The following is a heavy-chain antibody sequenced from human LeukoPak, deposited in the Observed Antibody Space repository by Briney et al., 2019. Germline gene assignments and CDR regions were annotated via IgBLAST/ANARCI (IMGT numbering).Heavy chain of an antibody. V-gene: IGHV4-59*01. Sequence: SETLSLTCTVSGGSISSYYWSWIRQPPGKGLEWIGYIYYSGSTNYNPSLKSRVTISVDTSKNQSSLKLSSVTAADTAVYYCAGARGYSYGQRGNFDYWGQGTLVTVSS. D-gene: IGHD5-18*01. J-gene: IGHJ4*02. CDR3: AGARGYSYGQRGNFDY. CDR1: GGSISSYY. CDR2: IYYSGST.